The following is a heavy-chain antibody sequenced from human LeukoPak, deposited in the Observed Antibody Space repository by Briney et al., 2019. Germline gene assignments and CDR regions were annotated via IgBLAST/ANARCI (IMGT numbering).Heavy chain of an antibody. V-gene: IGHV3-48*03. CDR3: AREVEWELPDY. CDR2: ITADGTNK. J-gene: IGHJ4*02. D-gene: IGHD1-26*01. Sequence: GGSLRLSCAASGFTFSSYAIHWVRQAPGKGLEWVSYITADGTNKYDADSVKGRFTISRDNAKNSLYLQMNSLRVDDTAIYYCAREVEWELPDYWGQGTLVTVSS. CDR1: GFTFSSYA.